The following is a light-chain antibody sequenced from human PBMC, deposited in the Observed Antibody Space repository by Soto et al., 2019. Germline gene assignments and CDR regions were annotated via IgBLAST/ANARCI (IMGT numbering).Light chain of an antibody. CDR1: NSDIGSYNL. Sequence: QSVLTQPASVSGSPGQSITISCTGTNSDIGSYNLVSWYQQHPGKVPRLMIYEGTKRPSGVSNRFSGSMSGNTASLTISGXXXEDEADYYCCSYGGNAXFAIFGGGTQX. V-gene: IGLV2-23*01. CDR3: CSYGGNAXFAI. CDR2: EGT. J-gene: IGLJ2*01.